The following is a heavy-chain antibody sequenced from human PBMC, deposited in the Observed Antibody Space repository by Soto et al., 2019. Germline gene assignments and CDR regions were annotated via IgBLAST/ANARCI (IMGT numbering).Heavy chain of an antibody. Sequence: EVQLVESGGGFTYPGGSLRLSCAASGLTISNAWMHWVRQAPGKWLEWVCRIKTNTEGGTTDYAAAVKGRFTVSRDDSKNTLYLQMNSLQTEDTAVYYCTTVSVEGVWGQGTTVTVSS. D-gene: IGHD2-15*01. J-gene: IGHJ6*02. CDR1: GLTISNAW. CDR3: TTVSVEGV. V-gene: IGHV3-15*07. CDR2: IKTNTEGGTT.